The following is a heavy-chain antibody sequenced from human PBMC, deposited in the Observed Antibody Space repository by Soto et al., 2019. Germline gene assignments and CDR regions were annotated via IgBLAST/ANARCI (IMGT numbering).Heavy chain of an antibody. V-gene: IGHV1-69*13. D-gene: IGHD2-21*01. CDR1: GGTFSSYA. Sequence: ASVEVSCRASGGTFSSYAISWVRQAPGQGLEWMGGIIAICGTANYAQKFQGRATTPADESTSTAYMKLSSLRSEDTAVYYWARDDPGLLVKRPDYYYVMDVWGQGTTVTVSS. CDR2: IIAICGTA. CDR3: ARDDPGLLVKRPDYYYVMDV. J-gene: IGHJ6*02.